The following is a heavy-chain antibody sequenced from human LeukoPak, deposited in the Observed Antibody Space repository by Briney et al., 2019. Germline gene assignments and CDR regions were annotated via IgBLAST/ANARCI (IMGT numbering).Heavy chain of an antibody. CDR3: ARGGVPAAPYFDY. D-gene: IGHD2-2*01. V-gene: IGHV4-30-4*01. CDR1: GGSISSGDYY. J-gene: IGHJ4*02. CDR2: IYYSGST. Sequence: SETLSLTCTVSGGSISSGDYYWSWIRQPPGKGLEWIGYIYYSGSTYYNPSLKSRVTISVDTSKNQFSLKLSPVTAADTAVYYCARGGVPAAPYFDYWGQGTLVTVSS.